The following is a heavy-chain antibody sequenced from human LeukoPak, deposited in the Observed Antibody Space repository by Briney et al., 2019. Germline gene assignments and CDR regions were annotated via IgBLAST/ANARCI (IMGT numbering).Heavy chain of an antibody. J-gene: IGHJ4*02. D-gene: IGHD3-22*01. CDR1: GYSFTSYD. V-gene: IGHV1-8*01. Sequence: ASVKVSCKASGYSFTSYDINWVRQAPGQGFEWVGWMNPDSGNTGHAQEFQGRVTMTRDTSMSTAYMELSSLRYEDTAVYYCARGRGYDRTGYVYYFDFWGQGTLVTVSS. CDR3: ARGRGYDRTGYVYYFDF. CDR2: MNPDSGNT.